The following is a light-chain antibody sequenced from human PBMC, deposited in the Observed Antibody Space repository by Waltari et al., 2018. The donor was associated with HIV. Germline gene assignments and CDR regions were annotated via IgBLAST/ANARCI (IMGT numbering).Light chain of an antibody. Sequence: EIVMTQSPATLSVSPGETATLSCRASQSISSNLAWYQQKPGQAPRLLIYGASTRATGVPARFSGSGSGTNFTLKIGRVAAEDVGVYYCMQPLQTPWTFGQGTKVEIK. V-gene: IGKV3-15*01. CDR3: MQPLQTPWT. CDR1: QSISSN. J-gene: IGKJ1*01. CDR2: GAS.